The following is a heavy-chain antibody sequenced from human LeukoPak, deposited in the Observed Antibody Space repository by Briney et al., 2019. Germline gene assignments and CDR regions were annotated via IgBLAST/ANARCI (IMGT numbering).Heavy chain of an antibody. Sequence: SETLSLTCTVSGDSIRGPNWWSWVRQPPGKGLEWIGEMYHSGTSNYNPTLKSRVTISLVTSTNQFFLDLTSVTAADTAVYYCANKVYCSRTSCHPAGYWGQGILVTVSS. CDR1: GDSIRGPNW. CDR2: MYHSGTS. V-gene: IGHV4-4*02. D-gene: IGHD2-2*01. J-gene: IGHJ4*02. CDR3: ANKVYCSRTSCHPAGY.